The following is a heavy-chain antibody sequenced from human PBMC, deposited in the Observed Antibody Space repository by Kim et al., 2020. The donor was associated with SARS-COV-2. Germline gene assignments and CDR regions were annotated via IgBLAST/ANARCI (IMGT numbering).Heavy chain of an antibody. CDR1: GFTFSDYY. V-gene: IGHV3-11*06. CDR2: ISSSSSYT. Sequence: GGSLRLSFAASGFTFSDYYMSWIRQAPGKGLEWVSYISSSSSYTNYADSVKSRFTISRDNAKNSLYLQMNSLRAEDTAVYYCARDGMGATTSCFYGMDDWGQGTTFTVS. D-gene: IGHD1-26*01. J-gene: IGHJ6*02. CDR3: ARDGMGATTSCFYGMDD.